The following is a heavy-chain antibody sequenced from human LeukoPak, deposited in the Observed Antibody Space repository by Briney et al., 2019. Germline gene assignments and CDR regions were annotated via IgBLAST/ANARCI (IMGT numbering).Heavy chain of an antibody. V-gene: IGHV3-7*05. Sequence: GGSLRLSCAASGFIFSNYWMTWVRQSPGKGLEWVAHIKQDGSDKNYADSVKGRFTISRDNAKNSVFLQMNSLRVDDTAVYYCTRARDADWGRGTLVTVSS. D-gene: IGHD5-24*01. CDR3: TRARDAD. CDR1: GFIFSNYW. J-gene: IGHJ4*02. CDR2: IKQDGSDK.